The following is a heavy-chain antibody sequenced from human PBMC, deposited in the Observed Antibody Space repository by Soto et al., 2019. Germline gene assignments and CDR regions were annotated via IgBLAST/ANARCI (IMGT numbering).Heavy chain of an antibody. V-gene: IGHV3-30*18. CDR2: ISYDGSNK. CDR3: AKDPKALVATLFDY. D-gene: IGHD5-12*01. CDR1: GFTFSSYG. Sequence: QVQLVESGGGVVQPGRSLRLSCAASGFTFSSYGMHWVRQAPGKGLEWVAVISYDGSNKYYADSVKGRFTISRDNSKNPLYLQMNSLRAEDTAVYYCAKDPKALVATLFDYWGQGTLVTVSS. J-gene: IGHJ4*02.